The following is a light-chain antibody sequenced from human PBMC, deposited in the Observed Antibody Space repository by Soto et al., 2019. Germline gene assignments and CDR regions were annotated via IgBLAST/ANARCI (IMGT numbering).Light chain of an antibody. CDR1: QSVSRN. J-gene: IGKJ4*01. CDR3: QQYNKWPPLT. V-gene: IGKV3-15*01. CDR2: GAS. Sequence: EIVKTKYPATLSVSPGERGTLSCRASQSVSRNLAWYQQKPGQAPRLLIYGASTRATGIPARFSGSGSGTEFTLTISSLQSEDFAVYYCQQYNKWPPLTFGGGTKVEIK.